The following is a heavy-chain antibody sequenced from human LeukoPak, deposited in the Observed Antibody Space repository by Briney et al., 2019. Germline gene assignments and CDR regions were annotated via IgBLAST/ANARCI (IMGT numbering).Heavy chain of an antibody. CDR3: TRSTKVFSRTFDY. CDR1: GGTFSSYA. J-gene: IGHJ4*02. CDR2: ITPIFGTP. Sequence: SVKVSCKASGGTFSSYAISWVRQAPGHGLELVGAITPIFGTPNYVEKFQGRVTISADESTSTAYMELSSLTSEDTAVYYCTRSTKVFSRTFDYWGQGTLVTVSS. D-gene: IGHD4-17*01. V-gene: IGHV1-69*01.